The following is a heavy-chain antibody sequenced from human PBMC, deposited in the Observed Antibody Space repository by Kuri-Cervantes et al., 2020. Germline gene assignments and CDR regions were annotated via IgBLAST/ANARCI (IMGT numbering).Heavy chain of an antibody. Sequence: GESLKISCAASGFTFDDYAMHWVRQAPGKGLEWVSLISWDGGSTYYADSVKGRFTISRDNSKNSLYLQMNSLRAEDTGVYYCAREEVIAAVGSGFDYWGQGTLVTVSS. V-gene: IGHV3-43D*04. CDR1: GFTFDDYA. CDR2: ISWDGGST. J-gene: IGHJ4*02. D-gene: IGHD6-13*01. CDR3: AREEVIAAVGSGFDY.